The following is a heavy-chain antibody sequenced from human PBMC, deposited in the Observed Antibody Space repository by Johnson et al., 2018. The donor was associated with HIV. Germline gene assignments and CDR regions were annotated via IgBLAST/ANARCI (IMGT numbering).Heavy chain of an antibody. Sequence: VQLVESGGGVVPPGGSLRLSCAASGFTFSSYGMDWVRQVPGKGLEWVAAISYDGSNKYYADSVKGRFTISRDNSKNTLYLQMNSLRAEDTAVYYCAKSLLRTGPWIQLWLGAFDIWGQGTMVTVSS. V-gene: IGHV3-30*18. J-gene: IGHJ3*02. CDR2: ISYDGSNK. D-gene: IGHD5-18*01. CDR3: AKSLLRTGPWIQLWLGAFDI. CDR1: GFTFSSYG.